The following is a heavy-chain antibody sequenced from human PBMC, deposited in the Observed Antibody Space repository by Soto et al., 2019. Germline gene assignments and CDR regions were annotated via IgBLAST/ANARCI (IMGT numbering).Heavy chain of an antibody. D-gene: IGHD3-22*01. CDR1: GGSISNYY. Sequence: QVQLQESGPGLVKPSETLSLTCTVSGGSISNYYYSWIRPPPGKGLEWIGYIFHTGTTSYNPSPKSRVSMSVDTSHSQFSLNLNSVTAADTAVYYCTTEAYDNSGSLAFDLWGQGTLVTVSS. CDR3: TTEAYDNSGSLAFDL. J-gene: IGHJ3*01. V-gene: IGHV4-59*08. CDR2: IFHTGTT.